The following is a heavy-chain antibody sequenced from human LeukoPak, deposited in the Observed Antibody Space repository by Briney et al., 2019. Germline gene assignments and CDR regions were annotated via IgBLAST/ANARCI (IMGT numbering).Heavy chain of an antibody. CDR3: ARGITGTTGDAFDI. V-gene: IGHV3-21*01. CDR2: ISSSSSYI. J-gene: IGHJ3*02. D-gene: IGHD1/OR15-1a*01. CDR1: GFTFSSYS. Sequence: GGSLRLSCAAFGFTFSSYSMNWVRQAPGKGLEWVSSISSSSSYIYYADSVKGRFTISRDNAKNSLYLQMNSLRAEDTAVYYCARGITGTTGDAFDIWGQGTMVTVS.